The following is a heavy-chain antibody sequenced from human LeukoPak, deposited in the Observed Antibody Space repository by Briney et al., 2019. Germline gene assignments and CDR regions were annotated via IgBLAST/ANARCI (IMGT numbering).Heavy chain of an antibody. Sequence: GGSLRLSCAATGFTFDDYAMHWVRQAPGKGLEWVSGISWNSGSIGYADSVKGRFTISRDNAKNSLYLQMNSLRAEDMALYYCAKSVDTAIDYYFDYWGQGTLVTVSS. D-gene: IGHD5-18*01. J-gene: IGHJ4*02. CDR2: ISWNSGSI. CDR1: GFTFDDYA. CDR3: AKSVDTAIDYYFDY. V-gene: IGHV3-9*03.